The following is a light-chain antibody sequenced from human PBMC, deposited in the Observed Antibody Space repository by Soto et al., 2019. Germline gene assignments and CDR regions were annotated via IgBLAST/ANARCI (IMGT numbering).Light chain of an antibody. CDR1: SSDFGGYNY. CDR2: EVS. V-gene: IGLV2-8*01. Sequence: QSALTQPPSAYGYPGQSVTISCTGTSSDFGGYNYVSWYKHHPGKAPKDMSYEVSKRPSGVPDRFSGFKSGNTASLTVSGLQAEDEADYYCSSYAGNNNVIFGGGTKLTV. J-gene: IGLJ2*01. CDR3: SSYAGNNNVI.